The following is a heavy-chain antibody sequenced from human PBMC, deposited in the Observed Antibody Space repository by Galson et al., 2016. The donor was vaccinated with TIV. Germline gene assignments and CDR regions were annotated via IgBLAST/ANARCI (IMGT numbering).Heavy chain of an antibody. Sequence: LRLSCAASGFTFSTYWMNWVRQAPGKGLVWVSRISGYGTRTNYADSVKGRFTISRDNAKNTLRLFICKYSVFLALSMKMVKGRFPISRDNAKKTLYLKMNSLSADDTAVYYCARGALDTDREYYYYYGLDVWGQGTTVTVSS. D-gene: IGHD5-18*01. CDR2: ISGYGTRT. CDR1: GFTFSTYW. J-gene: IGHJ6*02. V-gene: IGHV3-74*01. CDR3: VKGRFPISRDNAKKTLYLKMNSLSADDTAVYYCARGALDTDREYYYYYGLDV.